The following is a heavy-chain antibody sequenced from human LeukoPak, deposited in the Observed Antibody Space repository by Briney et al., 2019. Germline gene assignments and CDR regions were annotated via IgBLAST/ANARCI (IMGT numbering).Heavy chain of an antibody. CDR1: GFTFSSNG. V-gene: IGHV3-23*01. Sequence: GGSLRLSCEASGFTFSSNGMSWVRQAPGKGLEWVSAISGSGDTIYYADSVKGRFTISRDNSKNTLYLQMNSLRAEDTAIYYCAIHYDFSSWGRGTMVTVSS. D-gene: IGHD3-3*01. CDR3: AIHYDFSS. CDR2: ISGSGDTI. J-gene: IGHJ3*01.